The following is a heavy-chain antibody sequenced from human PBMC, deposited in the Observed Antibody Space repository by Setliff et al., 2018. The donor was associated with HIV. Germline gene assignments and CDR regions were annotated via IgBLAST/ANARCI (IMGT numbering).Heavy chain of an antibody. J-gene: IGHJ3*01. CDR3: ARPRVFDSFDV. CDR2: ISPNNGAA. CDR1: GYMILGYK. Sequence: ASVKVSCKAIGYMILGYKMSWVRQAPGQGLEWIGRISPNNGAAEYAPKFQGRVIMTLDTSISTAYLEIPRLTSDDAAVYYCARPRVFDSFDVWGQGTMVTVSS. V-gene: IGHV1-2*06.